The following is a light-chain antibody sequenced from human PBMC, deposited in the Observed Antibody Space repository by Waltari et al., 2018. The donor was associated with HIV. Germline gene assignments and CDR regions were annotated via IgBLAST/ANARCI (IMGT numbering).Light chain of an antibody. Sequence: SYELTQPLSVSVAPGQTARITCGGHNNGSKNVHWYQQKPGQAPVLVIYRDSNRPPGIPERFSGSNSGNTATLTISRAQAGDEADYYCHVWDSSTVVFGGGTKLTVL. V-gene: IGLV3-9*01. CDR1: NNGSKN. J-gene: IGLJ2*01. CDR2: RDS. CDR3: HVWDSSTVV.